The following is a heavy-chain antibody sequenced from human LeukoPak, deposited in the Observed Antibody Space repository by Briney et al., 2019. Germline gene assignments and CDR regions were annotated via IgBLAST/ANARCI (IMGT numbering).Heavy chain of an antibody. CDR1: GYTFTGYY. J-gene: IGHJ3*02. D-gene: IGHD3-22*01. CDR3: ARAEVVVTPDAFDI. Sequence: ASVKVSCKASGYTFTGYYMHWVRQAPGQGLEWMGWINPNSDGTNYAQKFQGRVTMTRDTSISTAYMELRSLRSDDTAVYYCARAEVVVTPDAFDIWGQGTMVTVSS. V-gene: IGHV1-2*02. CDR2: INPNSDGT.